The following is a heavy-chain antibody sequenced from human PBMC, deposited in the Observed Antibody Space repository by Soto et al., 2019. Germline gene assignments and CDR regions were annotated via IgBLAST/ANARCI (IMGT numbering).Heavy chain of an antibody. D-gene: IGHD6-19*01. V-gene: IGHV2-5*01. Sequence: SGPTLVNPTQTLTLTCTFSGFSLSTSGVGVGWIRQPPGKALEWLALIYWNDDKRYSPSLKSRLTITKDTSKNQVVLTMTNMDPVDTATYYCAHRRIIPVADTYNWFDPWGQGTLVTVSS. CDR3: AHRRIIPVADTYNWFDP. CDR2: IYWNDDK. CDR1: GFSLSTSGVG. J-gene: IGHJ5*02.